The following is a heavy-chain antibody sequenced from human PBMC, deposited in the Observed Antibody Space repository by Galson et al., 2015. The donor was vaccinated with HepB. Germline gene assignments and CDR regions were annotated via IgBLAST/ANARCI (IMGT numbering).Heavy chain of an antibody. CDR2: ISYDGSNK. CDR3: AKGLGQSLGVYFDY. Sequence: SLRLSCAASGFTFSSYGMHWVRQAPGKGLEWVAVISYDGSNKYYADSVKGRFTISRDNSKNTLYLQMNSLRAEDTAVYYCAKGLGQSLGVYFDYWGQGTLVTVSS. CDR1: GFTFSSYG. V-gene: IGHV3-30*18. J-gene: IGHJ4*02. D-gene: IGHD3-10*01.